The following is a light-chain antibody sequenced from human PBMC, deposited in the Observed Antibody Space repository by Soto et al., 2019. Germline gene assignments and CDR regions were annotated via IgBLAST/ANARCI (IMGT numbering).Light chain of an antibody. Sequence: QSVLTQPPSASGAPGLRVPISCSGTSSNLGTNSVTWYQHLPGTAPQVLIYRDSQQPSGVPDRFSGAKSGSSASLAISGRQSEDDADYYCAAGDDSLNGVVFGGGTKLTVL. J-gene: IGLJ2*01. CDR3: AAGDDSLNGVV. CDR2: RDS. V-gene: IGLV1-44*01. CDR1: SSNLGTNS.